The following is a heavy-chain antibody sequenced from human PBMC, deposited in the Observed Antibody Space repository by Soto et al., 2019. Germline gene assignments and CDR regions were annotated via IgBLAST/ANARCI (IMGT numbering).Heavy chain of an antibody. J-gene: IGHJ4*02. D-gene: IGHD6-13*01. CDR2: IYYSGSS. CDR3: ARHSSSWPIFDY. CDR1: GGSIGNSY. Sequence: QVQLQESGPGLVKPSETLSLTCTVSGGSIGNSYWSWIRQSPGKGLEWIGYIYYSGSSNYNPSLKSRVSISVDTSKNQFSLKLSSVTAAHTAVYYCARHSSSWPIFDYWGQGTLVIVSS. V-gene: IGHV4-59*08.